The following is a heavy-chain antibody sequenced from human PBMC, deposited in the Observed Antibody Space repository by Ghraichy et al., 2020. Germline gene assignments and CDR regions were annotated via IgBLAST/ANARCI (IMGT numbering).Heavy chain of an antibody. J-gene: IGHJ4*02. CDR2: INHSGST. Sequence: SETLSLTCAVYGGSFSGYYWSWIRQPPGKGLEWIGEINHSGSTNYNPSLKSRVTISVDTSKNQFSLKLSSVTAADTAVYYCARGGPIVVVPAAILSVDYWGQGTLVTVSS. D-gene: IGHD2-2*02. V-gene: IGHV4-34*01. CDR3: ARGGPIVVVPAAILSVDY. CDR1: GGSFSGYY.